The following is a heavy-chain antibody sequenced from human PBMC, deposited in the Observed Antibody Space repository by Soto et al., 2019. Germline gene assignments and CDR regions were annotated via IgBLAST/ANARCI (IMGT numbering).Heavy chain of an antibody. CDR3: ARGGQDFWSGTFDY. CDR1: GGSISNYF. CDR2: IDNNGST. J-gene: IGHJ4*02. D-gene: IGHD3-3*01. V-gene: IGHV4-4*07. Sequence: SETLSLTCTVSGGSISNYFCNWIRQPAGKGLEWIGRIDNNGSTNYNPSLKSRITMSADTSRNQFSLKLNSVTAADTAVYYCARGGQDFWSGTFDYWGQGALVTVSS.